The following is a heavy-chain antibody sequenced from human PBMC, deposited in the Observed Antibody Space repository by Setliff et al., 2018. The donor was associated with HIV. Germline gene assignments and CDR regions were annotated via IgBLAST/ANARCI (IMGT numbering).Heavy chain of an antibody. CDR3: ARSGYSSSWYLDYYYYYGMDV. Sequence: GASVKVSCKASGYTFTGYYMHWVRQAPGQGLEWMGWINPNSGGTNYAQKFQGRVTMTRDTSISTAYMELSRLRFDDTAVYYCARSGYSSSWYLDYYYYYGMDVWGQGTTVTVSS. CDR2: INPNSGGT. J-gene: IGHJ6*02. D-gene: IGHD6-13*01. V-gene: IGHV1-2*02. CDR1: GYTFTGYY.